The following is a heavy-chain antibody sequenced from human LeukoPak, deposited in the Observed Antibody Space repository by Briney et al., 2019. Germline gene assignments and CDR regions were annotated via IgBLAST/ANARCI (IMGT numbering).Heavy chain of an antibody. CDR1: GYTFTSYY. Sequence: GASVKVSCKASGYTFTSYYMHWVRQAPGQGLEWMGIINPSGGSTSYAQKFQGRVTMTRDTSTSTVYMELSSLRSEDTAVYYCARDRMVVTAMAEYHFDYWGQGTLVTVSS. D-gene: IGHD2-21*02. CDR3: ARDRMVVTAMAEYHFDY. J-gene: IGHJ4*02. V-gene: IGHV1-46*01. CDR2: INPSGGST.